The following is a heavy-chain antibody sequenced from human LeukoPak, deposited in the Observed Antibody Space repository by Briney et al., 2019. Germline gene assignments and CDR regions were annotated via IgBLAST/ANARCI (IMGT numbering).Heavy chain of an antibody. CDR3: TMWFGDLLVDY. CDR2: ISYDGSNK. V-gene: IGHV3-30*03. J-gene: IGHJ4*02. CDR1: GFTFSSYG. D-gene: IGHD3-10*01. Sequence: GGSLRLSCAASGFTFSSYGMHWVRQAPGKGLEWVAVISYDGSNKYYADSVKGRFTISRDNSKNTAYLQMNSLKTEDTAVYYCTMWFGDLLVDYWGQGALVTVSS.